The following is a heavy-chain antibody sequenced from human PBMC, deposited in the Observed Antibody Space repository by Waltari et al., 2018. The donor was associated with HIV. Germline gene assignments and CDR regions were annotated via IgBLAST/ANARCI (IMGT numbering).Heavy chain of an antibody. Sequence: EVQLVESGGGLVQTGGSLRLSCVASGFTFSYHAMDWVRQAPGKGLEWVAYIRSNSSTIYHVDAVKGRFTISRDNAKNSLYLQMNSLRDEDTAVYYCVRVGTSFDYWGQGTPVTVSS. CDR2: IRSNSSTI. CDR1: GFTFSYHA. CDR3: VRVGTSFDY. J-gene: IGHJ4*02. V-gene: IGHV3-48*02. D-gene: IGHD2-8*01.